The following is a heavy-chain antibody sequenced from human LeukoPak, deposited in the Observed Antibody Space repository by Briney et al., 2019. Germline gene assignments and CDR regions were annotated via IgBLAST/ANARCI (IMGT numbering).Heavy chain of an antibody. Sequence: GGXXRLSCAASGFTFSXYCMSWXRQAPGKGLEXVSYISSSGSTIYYADSVKGRFTISRDNAKNSLYLQMNSLRAEDTAVYYCARVSREEHYYDSSGEGGYFDYWGQGTLVTVSS. CDR2: ISSSGSTI. CDR3: ARVSREEHYYDSSGEGGYFDY. CDR1: GFTFSXYC. D-gene: IGHD3-22*01. V-gene: IGHV3-11*01. J-gene: IGHJ4*02.